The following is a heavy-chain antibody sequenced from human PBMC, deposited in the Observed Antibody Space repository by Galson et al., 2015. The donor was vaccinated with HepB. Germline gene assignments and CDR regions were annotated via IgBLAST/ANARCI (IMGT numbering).Heavy chain of an antibody. V-gene: IGHV1-18*04. J-gene: IGHJ6*02. CDR3: AAGQLIYSTAGSYAAVTYYYGLDV. CDR2: ISPDSGDT. Sequence: SVKVSCKASGFTFSTYGINWVRQAPGQGLEWLGWISPDSGDTNYVQSLQDRVSLTTDTSTTTAYMDLRRLRSDDTAVYYCAAGQLIYSTAGSYAAVTYYYGLDVWGQGTTVTVS. CDR1: GFTFSTYG. D-gene: IGHD2-2*02.